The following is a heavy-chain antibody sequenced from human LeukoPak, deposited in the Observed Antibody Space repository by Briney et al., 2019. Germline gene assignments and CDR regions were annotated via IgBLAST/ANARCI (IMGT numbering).Heavy chain of an antibody. Sequence: QPGGSLRLSCAASGFTFSSYAMSWVRQAPGKGLEWVSAISGSGGSTYYADSVKGRFTISRDNAKKSLYLQVNSLRVEDTAVYYCARDYGSGNYPDAFDIWGQGTMVTVSS. CDR1: GFTFSSYA. CDR2: ISGSGGST. CDR3: ARDYGSGNYPDAFDI. V-gene: IGHV3-23*01. D-gene: IGHD1-26*01. J-gene: IGHJ3*02.